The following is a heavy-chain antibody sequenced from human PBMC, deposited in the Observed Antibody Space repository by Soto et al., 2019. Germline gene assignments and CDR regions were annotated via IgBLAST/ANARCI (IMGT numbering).Heavy chain of an antibody. CDR2: ISSSSSTI. D-gene: IGHD5-18*01. V-gene: IGHV3-48*01. J-gene: IGHJ4*02. CDR1: GLIFSSYS. CDR3: ARDYSSYGPFDY. Sequence: GSLRLSCAASGLIFSSYSMNWVRQAPGKGLEWVSYISSSSSTIYYADSVKGRFTISRDNAKNSLYLQMNSLRAEDTAVYYCARDYSSYGPFDYWGQGTLVTVS.